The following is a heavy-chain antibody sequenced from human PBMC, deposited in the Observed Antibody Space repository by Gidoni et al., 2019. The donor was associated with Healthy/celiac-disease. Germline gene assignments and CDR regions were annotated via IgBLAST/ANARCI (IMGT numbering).Heavy chain of an antibody. Sequence: QVQLVESGGGVVQPGRSLRLSCAASGFTFSSYAMHWVRQAPGKGLEWVAAISYDGSNKYYADSVKGRFTISRDNSKNTLYLQMNSLRAEDTAVYYCARAGWHIVVVTAIGGNYFDYWGQGTLVTVSS. CDR1: GFTFSSYA. CDR3: ARAGWHIVVVTAIGGNYFDY. D-gene: IGHD2-21*02. V-gene: IGHV3-30-3*01. CDR2: ISYDGSNK. J-gene: IGHJ4*02.